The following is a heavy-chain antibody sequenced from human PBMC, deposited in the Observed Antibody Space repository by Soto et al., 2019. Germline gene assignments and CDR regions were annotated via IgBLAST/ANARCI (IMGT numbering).Heavy chain of an antibody. CDR1: GGTFTSYG. D-gene: IGHD2-15*01. CDR2: IIPILGTA. V-gene: IGHV1-69*14. CDR3: ARRVAVTPSNWFDP. Sequence: QVQLVQSGAEVKKPGSSVKVSCKASGGTFTSYGISWVRQAPGQGLEWKGGIIPILGTANYAQKFQGRVTITADIATSTAYFELSGLRSEDTAVYYCARRVAVTPSNWFDPWGQGTLVTVSS. J-gene: IGHJ5*02.